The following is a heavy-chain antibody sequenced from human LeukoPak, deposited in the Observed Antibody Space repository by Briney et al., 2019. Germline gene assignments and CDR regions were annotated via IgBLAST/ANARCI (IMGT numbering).Heavy chain of an antibody. CDR1: GYTLTELS. CDR2: FDPEDGET. J-gene: IGHJ4*02. V-gene: IGHV1-24*01. D-gene: IGHD3-10*01. CDR3: ATLGFGEFDFDY. Sequence: ASVKVSCKVSGYTLTELSMHWVRQAPGKGLEWMGGFDPEDGETIYAQKFQGRVTMTEDTSTDTAYMELSILRSEDTAVYYCATLGFGEFDFDYWGQGTLVTVSS.